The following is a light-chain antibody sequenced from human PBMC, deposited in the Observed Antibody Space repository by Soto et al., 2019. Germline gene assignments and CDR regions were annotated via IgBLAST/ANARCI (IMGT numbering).Light chain of an antibody. J-gene: IGLJ3*02. CDR1: SSDVGGYNL. CDR2: EDT. Sequence: QSVLTQPASVSGSPGQSITISCTGTSSDVGGYNLVSWYQQHPGQAPKLIIYEDTKRPSGVSNRFSGSKSGNTASLTISGLQTEDEAYYYCCSYAGSPTSKWVFGGGTKLTVL. CDR3: CSYAGSPTSKWV. V-gene: IGLV2-23*01.